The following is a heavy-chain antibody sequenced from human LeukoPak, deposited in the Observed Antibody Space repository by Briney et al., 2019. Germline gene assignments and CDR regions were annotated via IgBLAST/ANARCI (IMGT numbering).Heavy chain of an antibody. Sequence: GGSLRLSCAASGFTLSNYWMTWVRQVPGRGPEWVANVNRDGSETYYLDSVKGRFTISKDNAKNSLYLQMNSLRAEDTALYHCARNNGMDVWGQGTTVIVSS. J-gene: IGHJ6*02. CDR1: GFTLSNYW. CDR3: ARNNGMDV. V-gene: IGHV3-7*03. CDR2: VNRDGSET.